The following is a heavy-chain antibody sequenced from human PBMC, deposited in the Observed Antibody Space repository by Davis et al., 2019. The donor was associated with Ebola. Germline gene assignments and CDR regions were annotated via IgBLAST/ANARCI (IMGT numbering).Heavy chain of an antibody. CDR2: IYYSGST. D-gene: IGHD3-22*01. J-gene: IGHJ6*04. V-gene: IGHV4-61*01. CDR1: GGSVSSGSYY. CDR3: ARLPGYYDSSGYYGSYYGMDV. Sequence: MPSETLSLTCTVSGGSVSSGSYYWSWIRQPPRKGLEWIGYIYYSGSTNYNPSLKSRVTISVDTSKNQFSLKLSSVTAADTAVYYCARLPGYYDSSGYYGSYYGMDVWGKGTTVTVSS.